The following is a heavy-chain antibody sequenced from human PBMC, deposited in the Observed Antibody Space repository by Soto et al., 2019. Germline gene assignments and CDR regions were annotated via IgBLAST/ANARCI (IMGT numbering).Heavy chain of an antibody. J-gene: IGHJ4*02. D-gene: IGHD2-15*01. CDR3: TRLVLGSVVY. CDR1: GFTFSAST. V-gene: IGHV3-73*02. CDR2: IRSKANSYAT. Sequence: EVQLVESGGGMVQPGGSLKLSCAASGFTFSASTMHWVRQASGKGLEWVGRIRSKANSYATAYAASVKARFTISRDDSKNRAYLQINSLKTEDTAVYYCTRLVLGSVVYWGQGTLVTVSS.